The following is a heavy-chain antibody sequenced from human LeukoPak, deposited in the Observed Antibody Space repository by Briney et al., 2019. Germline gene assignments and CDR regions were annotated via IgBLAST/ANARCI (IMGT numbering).Heavy chain of an antibody. CDR3: AKDRDDYGDDC. CDR1: GFTFDDFG. V-gene: IGHV3-30*02. CDR2: IRSDGTNK. J-gene: IGHJ4*02. D-gene: IGHD4-17*01. Sequence: GGSLRLSCAAPGFTFDDFGMHWVRQAPGKGLEWVALIRSDGTNKYYVDSVKVRFTISRDNSKNTLYLQMTSLRVEDTAVYYCAKDRDDYGDDCWGQGILVTVST.